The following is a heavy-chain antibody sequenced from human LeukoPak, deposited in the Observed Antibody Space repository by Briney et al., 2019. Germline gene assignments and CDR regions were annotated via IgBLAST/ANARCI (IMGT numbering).Heavy chain of an antibody. J-gene: IGHJ4*02. CDR3: ALSIAARPYYFDY. V-gene: IGHV3-33*01. D-gene: IGHD6-6*01. CDR2: IWHDGSNK. CDR1: GFTFSSYG. Sequence: PGRSLRLSCAASGFTFSSYGMHWVRQAPGKGLEWVAVIWHDGSNKYYADSVKGRFAISRDNSKNTLYLQMNSLRAEDTAVNYCALSIAARPYYFDYWGQGTLVTVSS.